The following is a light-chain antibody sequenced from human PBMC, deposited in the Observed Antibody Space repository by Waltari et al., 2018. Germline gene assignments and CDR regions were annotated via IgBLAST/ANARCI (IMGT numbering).Light chain of an antibody. CDR2: AAS. J-gene: IGKJ4*01. CDR1: QSITDY. Sequence: DIQMTQSPSSLSASVGDRVTITCRASQSITDYLNWYQQMPGKAPKLLIYAASNLQSGVPSRFSGNGSGTDFTLTISNLRPEDSATYYCQQSHSSTLTFGGGTKVEIK. V-gene: IGKV1-39*01. CDR3: QQSHSSTLT.